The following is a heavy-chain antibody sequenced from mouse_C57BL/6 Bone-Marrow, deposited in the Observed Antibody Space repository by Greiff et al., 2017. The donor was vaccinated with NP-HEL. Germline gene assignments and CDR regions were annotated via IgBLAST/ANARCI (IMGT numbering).Heavy chain of an antibody. Sequence: EVQLQQSVAELVRPGASVKLSCTASGFNIKNTYMHWVKQRPEQGLEWIGRIDPANGNTKYAPKFPGKATITADTSSNTAYLQLSSLTSEDTAIYFCARRSYSGSSYFDYWGQGTTLTVSS. D-gene: IGHD1-1*01. CDR2: IDPANGNT. J-gene: IGHJ2*01. V-gene: IGHV14-3*01. CDR1: GFNIKNTY. CDR3: ARRSYSGSSYFDY.